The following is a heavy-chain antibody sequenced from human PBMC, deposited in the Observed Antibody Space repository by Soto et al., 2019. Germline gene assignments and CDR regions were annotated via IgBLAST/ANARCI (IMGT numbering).Heavy chain of an antibody. V-gene: IGHV4-39*01. J-gene: IGHJ4*02. CDR1: GGSIGSSSCY. Sequence: LETMCLTCTVSGGSIGSSSCYWGLIRQPPGKGLEWIGSIYYSGSTYYNPSLKSRVTISVDTSKNQFSLKLSSVTAADTAVYYCPYYDILTGPNYWGQGTLVTVS. CDR2: IYYSGST. D-gene: IGHD3-9*01. CDR3: PYYDILTGPNY.